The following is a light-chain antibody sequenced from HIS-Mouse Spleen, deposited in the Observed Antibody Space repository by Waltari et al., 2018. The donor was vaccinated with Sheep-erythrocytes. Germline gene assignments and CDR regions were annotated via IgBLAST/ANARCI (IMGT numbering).Light chain of an antibody. CDR2: DVS. CDR1: SSDVGGYNY. CDR3: CSYAGSYTWV. J-gene: IGLJ3*02. V-gene: IGLV2-11*01. Sequence: QSALTQPRSVSGSPGQSVTISCTGTSSDVGGYNYVSWYQQHPGKAPKLMIYDVSKRPHGCPDRFSGAKSGNTASLTISGLQAEDEADYYCCSYAGSYTWVFGGGTKLTVL.